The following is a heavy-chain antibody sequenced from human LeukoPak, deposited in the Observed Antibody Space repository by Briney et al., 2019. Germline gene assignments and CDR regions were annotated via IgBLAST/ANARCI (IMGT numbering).Heavy chain of an antibody. Sequence: GASVKVSCKASGYTFTGYYMHWVRQAPGQGLEWMGWINPNSGGTNYAQKFQGWVTMTRDKSISTAYMELSRLRSDDTAVYYCARDLRGYDSSGYYYYFDYWGQGTLVTVSS. J-gene: IGHJ4*02. V-gene: IGHV1-2*04. CDR1: GYTFTGYY. D-gene: IGHD3-22*01. CDR2: INPNSGGT. CDR3: ARDLRGYDSSGYYYYFDY.